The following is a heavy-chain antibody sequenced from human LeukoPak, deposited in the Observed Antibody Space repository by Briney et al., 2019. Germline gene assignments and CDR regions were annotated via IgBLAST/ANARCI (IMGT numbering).Heavy chain of an antibody. V-gene: IGHV3-23*01. CDR1: GFSFGDSD. D-gene: IGHD1-1*01. Sequence: GGSLRLSCAASGFSFGDSDMNWFRQAPGEGPQWVANINYLGHFTSYADSVKGRFTIARDNSKNMLFLQMDGLRVEDTALYHCAKDPNWEGGYWGQGILVTVSS. CDR3: AKDPNWEGGY. J-gene: IGHJ4*02. CDR2: INYLGHFT.